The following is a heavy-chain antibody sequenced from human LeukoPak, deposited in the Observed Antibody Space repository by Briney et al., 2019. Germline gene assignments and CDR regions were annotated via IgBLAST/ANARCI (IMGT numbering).Heavy chain of an antibody. CDR1: GGTFSSYA. D-gene: IGHD1-7*01. V-gene: IGHV1-69*05. CDR3: AGSGTTLFNRFDP. CDR2: IIPIFGTA. Sequence: SVKVSCKASGGTFSSYAISWVRQAPGQGLEWMGGIIPIFGTANYAQKFQGRVTITTDESTSTAYMELSSLRSEDTAVYYCAGSGTTLFNRFDPWGQGTLVTVSS. J-gene: IGHJ5*02.